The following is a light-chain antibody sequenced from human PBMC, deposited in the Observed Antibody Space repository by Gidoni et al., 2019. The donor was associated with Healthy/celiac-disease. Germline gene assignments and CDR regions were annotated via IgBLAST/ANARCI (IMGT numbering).Light chain of an antibody. Sequence: IQMTQSPSSLSASVGDRVTINCRVSQSISSYLNWYQQKPGKAPKLLIYAASSLQSGVPSRFSGSGSGTDFTLTISSLQPEDFATYYCQQSYSTPLTFGGGTRVEIK. J-gene: IGKJ4*01. V-gene: IGKV1-39*01. CDR3: QQSYSTPLT. CDR2: AAS. CDR1: QSISSY.